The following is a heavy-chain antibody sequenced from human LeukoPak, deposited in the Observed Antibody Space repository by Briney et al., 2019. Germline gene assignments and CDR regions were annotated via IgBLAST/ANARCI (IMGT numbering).Heavy chain of an antibody. V-gene: IGHV4-30-4*08. CDR3: AGSSGWFYNWFDP. CDR2: IYYSGST. CDR1: GGSISSGDYY. D-gene: IGHD6-19*01. J-gene: IGHJ5*02. Sequence: PSETLSLXCTVSGGSISSGDYYWSWIRQPPGKGLEWIGYIYYSGSTYYNPSLKSRVTISVDTSKNQFSLKPSSVTAADTAVYYCAGSSGWFYNWFDPWGQGTLVTVSS.